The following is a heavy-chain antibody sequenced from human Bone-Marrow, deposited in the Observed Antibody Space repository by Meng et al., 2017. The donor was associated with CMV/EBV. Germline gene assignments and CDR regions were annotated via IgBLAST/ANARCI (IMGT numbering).Heavy chain of an antibody. V-gene: IGHV4-59*01. CDR1: GGSMNTFY. CDR3: ARGQGVGAFDI. Sequence: SETLSLTCTVSGGSMNTFYWSWIRQPPGKGLEFIGNVYYTGSTNYNPSLKSRVTISVDTSKNQLSLKLTSMSAADTAVYYCARGQGVGAFDIWGQGTMVTVSS. D-gene: IGHD1-26*01. CDR2: VYYTGST. J-gene: IGHJ3*02.